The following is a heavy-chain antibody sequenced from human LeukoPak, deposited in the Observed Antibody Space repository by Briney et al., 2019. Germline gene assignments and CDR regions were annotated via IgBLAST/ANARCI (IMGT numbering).Heavy chain of an antibody. V-gene: IGHV3-7*01. CDR2: INPDGSKK. CDR1: GFTFGSSW. CDR3: ARDSAYSAFDY. J-gene: IGHJ4*02. D-gene: IGHD4-11*01. Sequence: GSLRLSCAASGFTFGSSWMCWVRQAPGRGLERVAIINPDGSKKYYMDSVKGRFTISRDYVKNSLYLQMDSLRAEDTAVYYCARDSAYSAFDYWGQGALVTVSS.